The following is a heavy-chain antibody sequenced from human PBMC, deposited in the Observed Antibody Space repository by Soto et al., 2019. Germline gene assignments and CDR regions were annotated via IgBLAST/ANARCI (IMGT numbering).Heavy chain of an antibody. Sequence: EVQLVESGGGLVKPGGSLRLSCAASGFTFSNAWMSWVRQAPGKGLEWVGRIKSKTDGGTTDYAAPVKGRFTISRDDSKNTLYLQMNSLKTEDTAVYYCTTGMIVLMVYADKATDYWGQGTLVTVSS. J-gene: IGHJ4*02. V-gene: IGHV3-15*01. CDR2: IKSKTDGGTT. D-gene: IGHD2-8*01. CDR3: TTGMIVLMVYADKATDY. CDR1: GFTFSNAW.